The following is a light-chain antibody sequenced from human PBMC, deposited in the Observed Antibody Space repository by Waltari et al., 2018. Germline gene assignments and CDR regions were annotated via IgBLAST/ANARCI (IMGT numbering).Light chain of an antibody. CDR1: RDSNNY. CDR3: QQYFGFPIT. J-gene: IGKJ5*01. V-gene: IGKV1D-8*01. CDR2: GAS. Sequence: VIWMTQSPSLLSASAGDRVTIHCRASRDSNNYLAWYQQKPGQAPDLLVFGASTMPSGVPSRFNGSGSGTDFTLTITSLQSEDFATYSCQQYFGFPITFGQGTRLDI.